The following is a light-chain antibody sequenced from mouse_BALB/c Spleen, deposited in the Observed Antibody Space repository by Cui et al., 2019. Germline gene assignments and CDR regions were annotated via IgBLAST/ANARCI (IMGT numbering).Light chain of an antibody. Sequence: DIVMTQSHKFMSTSVGDRVSITCKASQDVGTAVAWYQQKPGQSPKLLIYWASTRHTGVPDRFTGSGSGTDFTLTISNVQSEDLADYFCQQYSSYPLTFGAGTKLELE. CDR1: QDVGTA. V-gene: IGKV6-23*01. CDR3: QQYSSYPLT. J-gene: IGKJ5*01. CDR2: WAS.